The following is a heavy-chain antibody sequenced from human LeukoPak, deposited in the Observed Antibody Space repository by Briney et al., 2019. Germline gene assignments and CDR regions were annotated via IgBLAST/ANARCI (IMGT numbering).Heavy chain of an antibody. Sequence: SETLSLTRSVSGGSISGSGLYWSWFSQFPTKGLEYIGYIYYSGSTDYNPSLKSRVTISVDTSKNQFSLKLASVSAADTAVYYCAREGLGVETTPEWGPGTLVTVSS. J-gene: IGHJ4*02. D-gene: IGHD3-3*01. CDR1: GGSISGSGLY. CDR3: AREGLGVETTPE. CDR2: IYYSGST. V-gene: IGHV4-31*03.